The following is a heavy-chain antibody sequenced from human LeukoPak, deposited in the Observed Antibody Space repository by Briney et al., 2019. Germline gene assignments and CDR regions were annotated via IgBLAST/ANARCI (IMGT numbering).Heavy chain of an antibody. D-gene: IGHD3-9*01. J-gene: IGHJ4*02. CDR2: ISYDGSNK. Sequence: PGGSLRLSCAASGFTFSSYAMHWVRQAPGKGLEWVAVISYDGSNKYHADSVKGRFTISRDNSKNTLYLQMNSLTAEDTAVYYCARGATTGYYPYWGQGTLVTVSS. CDR3: ARGATTGYYPY. V-gene: IGHV3-30*04. CDR1: GFTFSSYA.